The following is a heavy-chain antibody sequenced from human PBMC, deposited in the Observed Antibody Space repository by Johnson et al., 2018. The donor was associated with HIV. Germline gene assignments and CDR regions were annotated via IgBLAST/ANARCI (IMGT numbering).Heavy chain of an antibody. CDR2: ISGSGGTI. J-gene: IGHJ3*02. CDR1: GFTFSRYW. V-gene: IGHV3-48*04. CDR3: ARGGSDAFDI. D-gene: IGHD3-16*01. Sequence: VQLVESGGGLVQPGGSLRLSCAGSGFTFSRYWMHWVRQAPGKGLVWVSYISGSGGTIYYADSVKGRFTISRDNAMNSVYLQMKSLRAADTALYYCARGGSDAFDIWGQGTMVTVSS.